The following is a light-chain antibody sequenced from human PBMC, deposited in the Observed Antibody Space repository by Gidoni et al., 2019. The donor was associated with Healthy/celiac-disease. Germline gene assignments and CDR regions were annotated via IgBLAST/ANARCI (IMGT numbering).Light chain of an antibody. J-gene: IGLJ2*01. CDR2: EVS. CDR1: SSDVGGYNY. V-gene: IGLV2-8*01. Sequence: QSALTQPPSASGSPGPSVPLSCTGTSSDVGGYNYVSWYQQHPGKAPNVMIYEVSKRPSGVPDRFSGSKSGNTASLTVSGLQAEDEADYYCSSYGGSNNLVFGGGTKLTVL. CDR3: SSYGGSNNLV.